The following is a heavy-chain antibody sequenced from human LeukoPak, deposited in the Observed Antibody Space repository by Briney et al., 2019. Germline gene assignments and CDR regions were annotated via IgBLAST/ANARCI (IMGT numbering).Heavy chain of an antibody. CDR3: ARVPQAVSSGWTTFDY. CDR1: GFTFSDYY. D-gene: IGHD6-19*01. J-gene: IGHJ4*02. CDR2: ISSSGSTI. Sequence: GGSLRLSCAASGFTFSDYYMSWIRQAPGKGLEWVSYISSSGSTIYYADSVKGRFTISRDNAKNSLYLQMNSLRAEDTAVYYCARVPQAVSSGWTTFDYWGQGTLVTVSS. V-gene: IGHV3-11*04.